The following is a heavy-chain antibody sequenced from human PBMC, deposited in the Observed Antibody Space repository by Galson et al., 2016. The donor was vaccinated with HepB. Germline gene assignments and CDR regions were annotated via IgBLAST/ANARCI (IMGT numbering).Heavy chain of an antibody. CDR1: AGSIDPFY. CDR2: ISTTSYR. CDR3: ARAIFDFWSGAKRNGVDI. D-gene: IGHD3-3*01. Sequence: SETLSLTCTLPAGSIDPFYWSWIRQTPGQGLEWLGYISTTSYRSSKPSLKSTVTISLDNSVTQRSLRLTSVTTADTGTYYCARAIFDFWSGAKRNGVDIGGQGATVIVS. V-gene: IGHV4-4*08. J-gene: IGHJ6*02.